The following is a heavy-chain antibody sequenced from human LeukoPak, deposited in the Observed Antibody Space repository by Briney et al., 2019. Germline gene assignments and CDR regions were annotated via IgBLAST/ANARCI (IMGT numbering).Heavy chain of an antibody. Sequence: ASVKVSCKASGYTFTGYYMHWVRQAPGQGLEWMGWINPNSGHTGYAQKFQGRVTMTRSTSISTAYMELSSLRSEDTAVYYCARGAPGSYCSGGSCPYFDYWGQGTLVSVSS. CDR2: INPNSGHT. J-gene: IGHJ4*02. V-gene: IGHV1-8*02. D-gene: IGHD2-15*01. CDR1: GYTFTGYY. CDR3: ARGAPGSYCSGGSCPYFDY.